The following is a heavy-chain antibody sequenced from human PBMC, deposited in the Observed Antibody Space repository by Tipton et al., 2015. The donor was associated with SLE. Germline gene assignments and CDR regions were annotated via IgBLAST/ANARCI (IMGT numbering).Heavy chain of an antibody. CDR3: AGSSWEGDAFDI. V-gene: IGHV4-59*11. CDR2: IYYRGNT. CDR1: GGSISSRY. Sequence: GLVKPSETLSLTCTVSGGSISSRYWSWIRQPPGKGLEWIGYIYYRGNTHYNPSLKSRVTISVDRSKKQFSLNLSSVTAADTAVYYCAGSSWEGDAFDIWGQGTKVTVSS. D-gene: IGHD6-13*01. J-gene: IGHJ3*02.